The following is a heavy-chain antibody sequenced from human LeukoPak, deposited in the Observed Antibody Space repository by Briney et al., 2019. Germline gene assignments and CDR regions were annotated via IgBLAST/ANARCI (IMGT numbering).Heavy chain of an antibody. D-gene: IGHD5-24*01. V-gene: IGHV4-59*01. Sequence: PSETLSLTCAVYGGSFSGYYWSWIRQPPGKGLEWIGYIYYSGSTNYNPSLKSRVTISVDTSKNQFSLKLSSVTAADTAVYYCARCGYNFYFDYWGQGTLVTVSS. CDR1: GGSFSGYY. CDR3: ARCGYNFYFDY. CDR2: IYYSGST. J-gene: IGHJ4*02.